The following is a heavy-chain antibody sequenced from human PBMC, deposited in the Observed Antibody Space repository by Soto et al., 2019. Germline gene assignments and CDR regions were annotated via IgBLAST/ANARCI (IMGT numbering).Heavy chain of an antibody. Sequence: PGGSLRLSCVASGFTFDTYGIHWVRQALGKGLQWVALISYEGSNTYYADSVRGRFTISRDNSKNALYLQMNTLRPEDTGVYYCARVTPGNNLYYFSGLDFWGQGTSVTVSS. CDR1: GFTFDTYG. J-gene: IGHJ6*02. CDR2: ISYEGSNT. D-gene: IGHD1-1*01. CDR3: ARVTPGNNLYYFSGLDF. V-gene: IGHV3-30-3*01.